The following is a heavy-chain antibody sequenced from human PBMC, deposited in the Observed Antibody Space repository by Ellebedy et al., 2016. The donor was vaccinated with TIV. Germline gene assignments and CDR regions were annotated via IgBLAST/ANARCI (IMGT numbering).Heavy chain of an antibody. J-gene: IGHJ3*02. Sequence: GGSLRLSXAASGFTFSSYSMNWVRQAPGKGLEWVSSISSSSSYIYYADSVKGRFTISRDNAKNSLYLQMNSLRAEDTAVYYCARVSLPMTTVTIDAFDIWGQGTMVTVSS. CDR3: ARVSLPMTTVTIDAFDI. CDR1: GFTFSSYS. D-gene: IGHD4-17*01. V-gene: IGHV3-21*01. CDR2: ISSSSSYI.